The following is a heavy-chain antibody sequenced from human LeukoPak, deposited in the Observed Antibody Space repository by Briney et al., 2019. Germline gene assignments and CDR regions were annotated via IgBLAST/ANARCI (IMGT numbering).Heavy chain of an antibody. CDR3: AKGTGRYWTFFDY. J-gene: IGHJ4*02. D-gene: IGHD1-26*01. CDR2: ISWNSGSI. CDR1: GFTFDDYA. Sequence: PGGSLRLSCAASGFTFDDYAMHWVRQAPGKGPEWVSGISWNSGSIDYADSVKGRFTISRDNAKNSLYLQMNSLRPEDTAFYYCAKGTGRYWTFFDYWGQGTLVTVSS. V-gene: IGHV3-9*01.